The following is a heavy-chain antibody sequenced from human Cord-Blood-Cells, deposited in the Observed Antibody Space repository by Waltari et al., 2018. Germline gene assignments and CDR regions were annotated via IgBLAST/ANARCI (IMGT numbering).Heavy chain of an antibody. J-gene: IGHJ4*02. Sequence: QVQLVQSGAEVKKPGSSVKVSCKASGATFTSYATSWVRQAPGQGLEWMGGIIPIFGTANYAQKFQGRVTITADESTSTAYMELSSLRSEDTAVYYCARTDVFDYSNYYFDYWGQGTLVTVSS. CDR1: GATFTSYA. D-gene: IGHD4-4*01. CDR3: ARTDVFDYSNYYFDY. CDR2: IIPIFGTA. V-gene: IGHV1-69*01.